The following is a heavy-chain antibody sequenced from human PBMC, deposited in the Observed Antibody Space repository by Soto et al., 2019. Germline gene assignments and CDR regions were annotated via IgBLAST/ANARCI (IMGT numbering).Heavy chain of an antibody. V-gene: IGHV3-23*01. D-gene: IGHD2-15*01. CDR3: AKDPDDIVVVVAANPEAFDI. J-gene: IGHJ3*02. CDR2: ISGSGGST. CDR1: EFTFSSYA. Sequence: PGGSLRLSCAASEFTFSSYAMSWVRQAPGKGLEWVSAISGSGGSTYYADSVKGRFTISRDNSKNTLYLQMNSLRAEDTAVYYCAKDPDDIVVVVAANPEAFDIWGQGTMVTVSS.